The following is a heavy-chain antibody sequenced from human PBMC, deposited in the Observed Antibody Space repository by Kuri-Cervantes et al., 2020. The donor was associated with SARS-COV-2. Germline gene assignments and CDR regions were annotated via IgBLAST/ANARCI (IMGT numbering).Heavy chain of an antibody. V-gene: IGHV3-30*04. J-gene: IGHJ4*02. CDR1: GFTFSRYA. CDR3: ASESGYSYGYDY. D-gene: IGHD5-18*01. Sequence: GESLKISCAGSGFTFSRYAIHCVRQAPGKGLEWVAVISDDGKKRYYADSVKGRFTISRDNSQSTLYLQMNSLRTEDTAVYYCASESGYSYGYDYWGQGTLVTVSS. CDR2: ISDDGKKR.